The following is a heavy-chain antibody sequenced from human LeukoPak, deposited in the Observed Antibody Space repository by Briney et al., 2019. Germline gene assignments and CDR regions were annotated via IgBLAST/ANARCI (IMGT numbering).Heavy chain of an antibody. CDR1: EFRFGSYV. V-gene: IGHV3-7*01. Sequence: GGSLRLSCAASEFRFGSYVMSWVRQAPRKGPEWVANIHQDGVDKDYVDSVAGRFTISRDNAKNSVYLEMNNLRVEDTAVYYCARDSTGWQANAYDVWGQGTMVTVSS. D-gene: IGHD2-8*02. J-gene: IGHJ3*01. CDR3: ARDSTGWQANAYDV. CDR2: IHQDGVDK.